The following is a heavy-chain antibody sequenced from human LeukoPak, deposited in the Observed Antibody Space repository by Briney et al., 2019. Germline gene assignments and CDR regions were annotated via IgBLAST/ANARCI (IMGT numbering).Heavy chain of an antibody. J-gene: IGHJ4*02. CDR3: AKDSADYYDSSGYENFDY. CDR1: GFTFSSYA. Sequence: GGSLRLSCAASGFTFSSYAMSWVRQVPGKGLEWVSVISGSGDNTYYADSVKGRFTISRDNSKNTLYLRMNSLRAEDTAVYYCAKDSADYYDSSGYENFDYWGQGTLVTVSS. CDR2: ISGSGDNT. D-gene: IGHD3-22*01. V-gene: IGHV3-23*01.